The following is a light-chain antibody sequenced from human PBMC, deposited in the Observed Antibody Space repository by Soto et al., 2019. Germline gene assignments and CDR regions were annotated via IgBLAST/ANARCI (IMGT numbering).Light chain of an antibody. CDR2: WAS. CDR3: QQYYITPLT. CDR1: QSVLYSSNNKNY. J-gene: IGKJ4*01. Sequence: DIVMTQSPDSLAVSLGGRATINCNSSQSVLYSSNNKNYLAWYQQKPGQPPKLLIYWASTRESGVPDRFSGSESGTDFTLTISSLQAEDVAVYYCQQYYITPLTFGGGTKVEIK. V-gene: IGKV4-1*01.